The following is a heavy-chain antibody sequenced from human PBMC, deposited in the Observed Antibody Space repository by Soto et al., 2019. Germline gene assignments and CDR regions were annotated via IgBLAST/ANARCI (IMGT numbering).Heavy chain of an antibody. D-gene: IGHD2-15*01. V-gene: IGHV3-23*01. CDR2: ISGSGGST. Sequence: EVQLLESGGGLVQPGGSLRLSCAASGFTFSSYAMSWVRQAPGKGLEWVSAISGSGGSTYYADSVKGRFTISRDNSKNTLYLQMNSLRAEDTAVYYCAKDPERYCSGGSCYSFIFVLQHWGQGTLVTVSS. J-gene: IGHJ1*01. CDR3: AKDPERYCSGGSCYSFIFVLQH. CDR1: GFTFSSYA.